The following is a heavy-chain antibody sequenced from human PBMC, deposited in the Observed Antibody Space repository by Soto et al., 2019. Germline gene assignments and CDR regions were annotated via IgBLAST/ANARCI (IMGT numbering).Heavy chain of an antibody. V-gene: IGHV4-61*08. J-gene: IGHJ5*02. CDR3: ARIPVDTYMIYWSDP. D-gene: IGHD3-16*01. CDR2: VYFSGST. Sequence: SESLSLPCGVSGYSVSSGDYYWSWIRQPPGKGLEWIGHVYFSGSTNYIPSLKSRLTMSVDTAKNQFSLKLNSVTAADTAVYYCARIPVDTYMIYWSDPWGQGTPVTVSS. CDR1: GYSVSSGDYY.